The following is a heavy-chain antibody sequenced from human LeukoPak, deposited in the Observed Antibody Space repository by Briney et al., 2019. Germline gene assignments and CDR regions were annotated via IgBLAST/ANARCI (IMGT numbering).Heavy chain of an antibody. Sequence: SETLSLTCAVCGGSFSGYYWSWIRQPPGKGLEWIGEINHSGSTNYNPSLKSRVTISVDTSKNQFSLKLSSVTAADTAVYYCARGQLYYDILTGYSLWGQGTLVTVSS. CDR2: INHSGST. V-gene: IGHV4-34*01. J-gene: IGHJ4*02. CDR3: ARGQLYYDILTGYSL. CDR1: GGSFSGYY. D-gene: IGHD3-9*01.